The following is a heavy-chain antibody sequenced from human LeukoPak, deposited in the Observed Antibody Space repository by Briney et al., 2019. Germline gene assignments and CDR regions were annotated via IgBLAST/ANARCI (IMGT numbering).Heavy chain of an antibody. CDR3: ARNCTADNDVSRSRDKWFDP. V-gene: IGHV4-39*07. D-gene: IGHD2-8*02. CDR2: IYYSGST. CDR1: GDSISSTSHY. J-gene: IGHJ5*02. Sequence: PSETLSLTCTVSGDSISSTSHYWAWVRQPPGKGLEWIGSIYYSGSTHYNPSLKSRVTISMDTSKNQFSPKSKSVTAADTALYYCARNCTADNDVSRSRDKWFDPWGHGTLVTVSS.